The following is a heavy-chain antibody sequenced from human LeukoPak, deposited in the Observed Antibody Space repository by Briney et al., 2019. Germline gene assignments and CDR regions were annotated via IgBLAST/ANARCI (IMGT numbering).Heavy chain of an antibody. D-gene: IGHD3-10*01. Sequence: ASVKVSCKVSGYTLTELSMHWVRQAPGKGLEWMGGFDPEDGETIYAQKFQGRVTMTEDTSTDTAYMELGSLRSEDTAVYYCAIIVLLWFGERAFDIWGQGTMVTVSS. J-gene: IGHJ3*02. CDR1: GYTLTELS. CDR2: FDPEDGET. CDR3: AIIVLLWFGERAFDI. V-gene: IGHV1-24*01.